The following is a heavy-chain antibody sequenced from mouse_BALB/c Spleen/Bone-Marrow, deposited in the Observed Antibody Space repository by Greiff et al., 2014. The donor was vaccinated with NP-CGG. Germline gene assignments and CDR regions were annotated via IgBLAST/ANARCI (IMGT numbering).Heavy chain of an antibody. CDR2: IWSDGTT. V-gene: IGHV2-6-2*01. D-gene: IGHD2-2*01. J-gene: IGHJ4*01. Sequence: QVQLKESGPDLVAPPQSLSITCTVSGFSLTLYGVHWVRQSPGKGLEWLVVIWSDGTTTYNSALKSRLSISKDNSKSQVFLKLNSLQTDDTAMYYCARHERGYPYAMDYWGQGTSVSVSS. CDR1: GFSLTLYG. CDR3: ARHERGYPYAMDY.